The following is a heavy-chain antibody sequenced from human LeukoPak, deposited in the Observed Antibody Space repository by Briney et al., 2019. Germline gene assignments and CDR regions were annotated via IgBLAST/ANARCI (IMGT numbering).Heavy chain of an antibody. Sequence: GRSLRLSCAASGFAFDDYAMHWVRQAPGKGLEWVSGISWNSGSIGYADSVKGRFTISRDNAKNSLYLQMNSLRAEDTALYYCAKEAAAGNFDLWGRGTLVTVSS. CDR3: AKEAAAGNFDL. CDR2: ISWNSGSI. J-gene: IGHJ2*01. D-gene: IGHD6-13*01. V-gene: IGHV3-9*01. CDR1: GFAFDDYA.